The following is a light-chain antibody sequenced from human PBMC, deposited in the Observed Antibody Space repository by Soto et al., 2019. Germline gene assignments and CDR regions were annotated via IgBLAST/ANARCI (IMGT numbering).Light chain of an antibody. CDR1: QGISNW. Sequence: DIQMTQSPSSVSASVGDRDSITCRASQGISNWLAWYQQKPGIAPKPLIYTGSSLQSGVPSRFSGTGSGTDFTLAISSLQPEDVATYDCQQANRCHLSVCGGTKVEIK. CDR3: QQANRCHLS. V-gene: IGKV1-12*01. J-gene: IGKJ4*01. CDR2: TGS.